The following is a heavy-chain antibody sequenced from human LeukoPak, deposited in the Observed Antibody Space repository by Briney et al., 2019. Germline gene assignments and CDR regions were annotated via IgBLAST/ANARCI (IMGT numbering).Heavy chain of an antibody. V-gene: IGHV3-21*01. J-gene: IGHJ4*02. Sequence: GGSLRLSCAASGLTFSSYAMSWVRQAPGKGLEWVSSISSSSSYIYYADSVKGRFTISRDNAKNSLYLQMNSLRAEDTAVYYCARVRSGHFDYWGQGTLVTVSS. CDR2: ISSSSSYI. CDR1: GLTFSSYA. D-gene: IGHD3-3*01. CDR3: ARVRSGHFDY.